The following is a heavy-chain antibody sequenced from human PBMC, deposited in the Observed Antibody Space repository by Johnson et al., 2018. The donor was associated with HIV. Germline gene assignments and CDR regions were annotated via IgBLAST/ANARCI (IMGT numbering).Heavy chain of an antibody. Sequence: VQLVESGGGLVRPGGSLRLSCVASTFTFSGYNMAWIRQAPGKGLEWVSSISGSGGTTYYADSVKGRFTISRDNSKNSLYLQMNSLRAEDTAVYYCARESLDAFDIWGQGTMVTVSS. CDR1: TFTFSGYN. V-gene: IGHV3-23*04. CDR3: ARESLDAFDI. CDR2: ISGSGGTT. J-gene: IGHJ3*02.